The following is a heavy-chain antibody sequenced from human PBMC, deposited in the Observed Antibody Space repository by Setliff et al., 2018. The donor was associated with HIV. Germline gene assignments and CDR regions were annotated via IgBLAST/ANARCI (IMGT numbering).Heavy chain of an antibody. J-gene: IGHJ4*02. CDR2: INHSGST. V-gene: IGHV4-34*01. Sequence: SETLSLTCAVYGGSFTAYYWIWIRQPPGKGLEWIGEINHSGSTHYNPSLKSRFTISVDTSKNQFSLKLTSVTAADTAVYYCARQTGLRGYYGSNSLYYFDYWGKGMLVTVSS. CDR1: GGSFTAYY. D-gene: IGHD3-10*01. CDR3: ARQTGLRGYYGSNSLYYFDY.